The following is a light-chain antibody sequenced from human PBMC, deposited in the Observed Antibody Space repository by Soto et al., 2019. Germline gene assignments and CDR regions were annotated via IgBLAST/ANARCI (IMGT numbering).Light chain of an antibody. CDR2: GAS. CDR1: QTVTSSY. J-gene: IGKJ1*01. V-gene: IGKV3-20*01. Sequence: EIVLTQSPCTLSLPPGARATLSCRASQTVTSSYLAWYQQKPGQAPRLLIYGASSRATGIPDRFSGSGSGTDFTLTISRLEPEDFAVYYCHQYGSSPQTFAQGAKVDIK. CDR3: HQYGSSPQT.